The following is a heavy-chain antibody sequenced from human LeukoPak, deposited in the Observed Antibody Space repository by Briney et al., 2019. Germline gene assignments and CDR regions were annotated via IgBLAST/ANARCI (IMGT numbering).Heavy chain of an antibody. J-gene: IGHJ4*02. CDR1: GFIFGDYA. V-gene: IGHV3-49*04. CDR3: IVDSSGYNYYFDY. Sequence: PGGSLRLSCTTAGFIFGDYALSWARQAPGKGLEWVAFIRAKAYGGTAEYAASVKGRFTVSRDDSKSIAYLQMNCVRTDDTAVYYCIVDSSGYNYYFDYWGQGTLVTVSA. CDR2: IRAKAYGGTA. D-gene: IGHD3-22*01.